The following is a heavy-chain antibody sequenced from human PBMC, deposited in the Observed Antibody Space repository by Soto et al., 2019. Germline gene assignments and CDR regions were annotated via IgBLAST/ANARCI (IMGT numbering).Heavy chain of an antibody. V-gene: IGHV3-30-3*01. Sequence: GGSLRLSCAACGFTFSSYAMHWVRQAPGKGLEWVAVISYDGSNKYYADSVKGRFTISRDNSKNTLYLQMNSLRAEDTAVYYCARDRPTYYDFWSGYELGYWGQGTLVTVSS. D-gene: IGHD3-3*01. CDR1: GFTFSSYA. J-gene: IGHJ4*02. CDR2: ISYDGSNK. CDR3: ARDRPTYYDFWSGYELGY.